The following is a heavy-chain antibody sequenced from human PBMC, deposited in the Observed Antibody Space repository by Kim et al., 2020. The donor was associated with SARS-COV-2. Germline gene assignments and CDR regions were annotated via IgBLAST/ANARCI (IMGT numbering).Heavy chain of an antibody. V-gene: IGHV4-34*01. Sequence: SETLSLTCAVYGGSFSGYYWSWIRQPPGKGLEWIGEINHSGSTNYNPSLKSRVTISVDTSKNQFSLKLSSVTAADTAVYYCARGPYDILTGYRYFQHWGQGTLVTVSS. J-gene: IGHJ1*01. CDR2: INHSGST. D-gene: IGHD3-9*01. CDR3: ARGPYDILTGYRYFQH. CDR1: GGSFSGYY.